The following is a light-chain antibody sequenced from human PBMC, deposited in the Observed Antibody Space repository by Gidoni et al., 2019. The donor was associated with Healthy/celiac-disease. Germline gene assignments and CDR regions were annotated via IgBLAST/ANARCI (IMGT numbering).Light chain of an antibody. Sequence: DIQMTQSPSSLSASVGDSVTITCRARQLISSYLNWYQQKPGQAPKLLIYAASSLQSGVPSRFSGSGSGTDSTLTISSLQPEDFATYYCQQSYSSLFTFGPGTKVEIK. CDR2: AAS. CDR3: QQSYSSLFT. J-gene: IGKJ3*01. V-gene: IGKV1-39*01. CDR1: QLISSY.